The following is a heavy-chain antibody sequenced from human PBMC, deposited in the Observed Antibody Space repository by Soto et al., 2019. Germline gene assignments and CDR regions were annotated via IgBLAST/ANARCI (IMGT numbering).Heavy chain of an antibody. D-gene: IGHD5-12*01. J-gene: IGHJ6*02. CDR2: INPIIRKT. CDR3: ARDKDRLQLGGNYYYILDV. Sequence: ASVKVSCKASGYTFTSYAMHWVRQAPGQRLEWMGGINPIIRKTDYAQKFQGRVTITTDESTSTAYMELSGLTSDDTAVYYCARDKDRLQLGGNYYYILDVWGQGTTVTVSS. CDR1: GYTFTSYA. V-gene: IGHV1-3*01.